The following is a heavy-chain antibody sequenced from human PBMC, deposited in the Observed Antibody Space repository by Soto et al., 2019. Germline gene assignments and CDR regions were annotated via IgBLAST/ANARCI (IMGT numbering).Heavy chain of an antibody. V-gene: IGHV1-18*01. CDR1: GYTFTSYG. CDR3: ARAHYDITGTPFDP. D-gene: IGHD1-7*01. J-gene: IGHJ5*02. Sequence: GASVKVSCKASGYTFTSYGSSWVRQAPGQGLEWMGWISAYNGNTNYAQKLQGRVTMTTDTSTSTAYMELRSLRSDDTAVYYCARAHYDITGTPFDPWGQGTQVTVSS. CDR2: ISAYNGNT.